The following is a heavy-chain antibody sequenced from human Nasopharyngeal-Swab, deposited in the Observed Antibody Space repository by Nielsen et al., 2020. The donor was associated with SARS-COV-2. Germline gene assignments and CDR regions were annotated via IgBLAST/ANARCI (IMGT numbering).Heavy chain of an antibody. CDR1: GYSFTSYW. V-gene: IGHV5-51*01. D-gene: IGHD5-12*01. Sequence: KVSCKGSGYSFTSYWIGWVRQRPGKGLEWMGIIYPGDSDTRYSPSFQGQVTFSADKSISTAYLQWSSLKASGTAMYYCARQEYSGYDHHYFDYWGQGTLVTVSS. CDR3: ARQEYSGYDHHYFDY. CDR2: IYPGDSDT. J-gene: IGHJ4*02.